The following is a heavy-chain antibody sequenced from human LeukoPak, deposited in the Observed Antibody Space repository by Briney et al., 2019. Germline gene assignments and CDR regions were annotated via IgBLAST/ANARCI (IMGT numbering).Heavy chain of an antibody. CDR1: GGSISSSSCY. J-gene: IGHJ4*02. CDR3: ARAPPGGDYYFDY. V-gene: IGHV4-39*07. D-gene: IGHD2-21*02. CDR2: IYYSGST. Sequence: SETLSLTCTVFGGSISSSSCYWGWIRQPPGKGLEWIGSIYYSGSTYYNPSLKSRVTISVDTSKNQFSLKLSSVTAADTAVYYCARAPPGGDYYFDYWGQGTLVTVSS.